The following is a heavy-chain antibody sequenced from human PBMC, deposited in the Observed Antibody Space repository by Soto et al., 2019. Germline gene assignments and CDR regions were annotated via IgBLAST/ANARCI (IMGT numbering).Heavy chain of an antibody. CDR2: IIPIFGTA. Sequence: ASVKVYFKASGGPVSSLATSCVRQAPEQGLEWMGGIIPIFGTANYAQKFHGRVTITADKSTSTAYIELSSLSSEDTAVYYCATLQSYISGNWFDPWGQGTMVTVSS. D-gene: IGHD4-4*01. CDR1: GGPVSSLA. J-gene: IGHJ5*02. V-gene: IGHV1-69*06. CDR3: ATLQSYISGNWFDP.